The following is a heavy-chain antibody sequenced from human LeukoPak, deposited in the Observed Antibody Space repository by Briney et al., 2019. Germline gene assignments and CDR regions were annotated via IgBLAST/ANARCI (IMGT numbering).Heavy chain of an antibody. D-gene: IGHD2-8*02. CDR3: TTKTASGTGGTFYYYYGMDV. Sequence: GGSLRLSCAASGFTFSSYEMNWVRQAPGKGLEWVGRIKSKTDGGTTDYAAPVKGRFTISRDDSKNTLYLQMNTLRAEDTAVYFCTTKTASGTGGTFYYYYGMDVWGQGTTVTVSS. J-gene: IGHJ6*02. CDR2: IKSKTDGGTT. CDR1: GFTFSSYE. V-gene: IGHV3-15*01.